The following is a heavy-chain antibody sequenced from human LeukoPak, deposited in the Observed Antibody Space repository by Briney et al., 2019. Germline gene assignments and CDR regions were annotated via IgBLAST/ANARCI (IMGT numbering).Heavy chain of an antibody. CDR2: INPNSGNT. D-gene: IGHD5-12*01. Sequence: GASVKVSCKASGYTFTGYYMHWVRQAPGQGLEWMGWINPNSGNTNYAQKLQGRVTMTTDTSTSTAYMELRSLRSDDTAVYYCARENSGYVRGYYYYYMDVWGKGTTVTISS. J-gene: IGHJ6*03. CDR3: ARENSGYVRGYYYYYMDV. CDR1: GYTFTGYY. V-gene: IGHV1-18*04.